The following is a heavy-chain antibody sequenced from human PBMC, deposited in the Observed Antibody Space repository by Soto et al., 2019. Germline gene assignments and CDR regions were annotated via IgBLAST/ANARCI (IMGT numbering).Heavy chain of an antibody. V-gene: IGHV3-15*07. CDR1: GFTFSNAW. CDR3: IRGRGDYYYGMDV. J-gene: IGHJ6*02. CDR2: IKSKTDGGTT. Sequence: GGSLRLSCAASGFTFSNAWMNWVRQAPGKGLEWVGRIKSKTDGGTTDYAAPVKGRFTISRDDSKNTLYLQMNSLKTEDTAVYYCIRGRGDYYYGMDVWGQGTTVTVSS. D-gene: IGHD2-15*01.